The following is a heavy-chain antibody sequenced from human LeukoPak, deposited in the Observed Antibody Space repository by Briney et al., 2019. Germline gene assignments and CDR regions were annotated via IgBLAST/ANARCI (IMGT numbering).Heavy chain of an antibody. Sequence: KPSETLSLTCTVSDGSISSCSYYWGWVRQPPGEGLEWIWEINHSGITNNNPCHRPRVNISVDTSKNQFSLKLSPVTAADAAVYYCARPNFLYTDAYGYWGQGTLVTVSS. CDR1: DGSISSCSYY. D-gene: IGHD3-16*01. V-gene: IGHV4-61*05. CDR2: INHSGIT. J-gene: IGHJ1*01. CDR3: ARPNFLYTDAYGY.